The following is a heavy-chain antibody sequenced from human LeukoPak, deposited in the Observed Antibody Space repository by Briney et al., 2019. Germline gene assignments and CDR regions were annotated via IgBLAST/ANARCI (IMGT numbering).Heavy chain of an antibody. J-gene: IGHJ6*04. CDR2: IIPIFGTA. Sequence: SVKVSCKASGGTFSSYAISWVRQAPGQGLEWMGGIIPIFGTANYAQKFQGRVTITADKSTSTAYMELSSLRSEDTAVYYCAKSGDDSSQGLDVWGKGTTVTVSS. D-gene: IGHD3-22*01. V-gene: IGHV1-69*06. CDR3: AKSGDDSSQGLDV. CDR1: GGTFSSYA.